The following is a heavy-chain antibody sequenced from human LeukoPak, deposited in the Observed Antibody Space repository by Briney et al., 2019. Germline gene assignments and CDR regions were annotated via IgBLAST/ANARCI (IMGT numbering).Heavy chain of an antibody. CDR1: GSSISSYY. V-gene: IGHV4-59*08. CDR3: ARHPIFGGSNVYAFDY. CDR2: IYCTGST. D-gene: IGHD3-16*01. Sequence: KASETLSLTCTVAGSSISSYYWSWIRQPPGKGLEWIGYIYCTGSTNYSPSLKSRVTISVDTSKNHFSLKLTSVTAADTAVYYCARHPIFGGSNVYAFDYWGQGTLVTVSS. J-gene: IGHJ4*02.